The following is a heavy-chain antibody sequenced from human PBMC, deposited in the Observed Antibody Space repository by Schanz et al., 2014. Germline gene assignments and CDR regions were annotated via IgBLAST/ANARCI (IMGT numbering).Heavy chain of an antibody. V-gene: IGHV3-74*02. Sequence: EVQLVESGGGLVKPGGSLTLSCAASGFSISDAWMHWVRQAPGKGLEWVSRLNFDETYTSYADSVKGRFTISRDNAKNTVYLQMTSLRVEDTAVYYCARGGADSAMAHEYWGRGTLVTVSS. CDR3: ARGGADSAMAHEY. CDR1: GFSISDAW. CDR2: LNFDETYT. D-gene: IGHD5-18*01. J-gene: IGHJ4*02.